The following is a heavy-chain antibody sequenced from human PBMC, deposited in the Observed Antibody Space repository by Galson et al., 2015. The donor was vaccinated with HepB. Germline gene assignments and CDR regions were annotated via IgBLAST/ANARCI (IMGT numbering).Heavy chain of an antibody. V-gene: IGHV3-21*01. J-gene: IGHJ2*01. Sequence: SLRLSCAASGFTFSSYSMNWVRQAPGKGLEWASSISRSSSYIYYADSVKGRFTISRDNAKNSLYLQMNSLRAEDTAVYYCARDRGYYGSGSYYNGNWYFDVWGRGTLVTVSS. CDR1: GFTFSSYS. CDR3: ARDRGYYGSGSYYNGNWYFDV. D-gene: IGHD3-10*01. CDR2: ISRSSSYI.